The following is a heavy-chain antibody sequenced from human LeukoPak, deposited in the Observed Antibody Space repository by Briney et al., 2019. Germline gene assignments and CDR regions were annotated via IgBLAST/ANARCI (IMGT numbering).Heavy chain of an antibody. D-gene: IGHD2-2*01. V-gene: IGHV3-7*01. CDR3: ARGRDVPDY. CDR2: IRQDESEK. Sequence: GGSLRLSCAAFGFTFSSYWMTWVRQAPGKGLEWVANIRQDESEKYYVDSVKGRFTISRDNAKDSLYLQMNSLRAEDTAVYYCARGRDVPDYWGQGTLVTVSS. J-gene: IGHJ4*02. CDR1: GFTFSSYW.